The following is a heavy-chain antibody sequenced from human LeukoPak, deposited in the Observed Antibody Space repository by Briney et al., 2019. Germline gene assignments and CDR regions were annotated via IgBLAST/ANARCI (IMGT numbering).Heavy chain of an antibody. J-gene: IGHJ4*02. CDR3: ARVLVAGTIVSDY. CDR1: GFTFSSYG. CDR2: IWYDGSYK. V-gene: IGHV3-33*01. Sequence: PGGSLRLSCAASGFTFSSYGMHWVRQAPGKGLEWVAVIWYDGSYKYYADSVKGRFTISRDNSKNTLYLHMNSLRAEDTAMYYCARVLVAGTIVSDYWGQGTLVTVSS. D-gene: IGHD6-19*01.